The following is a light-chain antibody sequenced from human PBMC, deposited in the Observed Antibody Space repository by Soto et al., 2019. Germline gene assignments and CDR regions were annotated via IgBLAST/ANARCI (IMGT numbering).Light chain of an antibody. J-gene: IGLJ1*01. V-gene: IGLV2-11*01. Sequence: QSALTQPRSVSGSPGQSVTISCTGTSSDVGGSSYVSWYQQHPGKAPKLMIYDVTTLPSGIPDRFSGSKSVNTGSLTISGLQTEDEADYYCFSYAGSYTFVFGTGTKLTVL. CDR1: SSDVGGSSY. CDR3: FSYAGSYTFV. CDR2: DVT.